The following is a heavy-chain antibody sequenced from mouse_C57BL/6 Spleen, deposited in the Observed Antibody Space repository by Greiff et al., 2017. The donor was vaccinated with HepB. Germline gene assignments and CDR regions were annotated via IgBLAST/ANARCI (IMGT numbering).Heavy chain of an antibody. CDR2: IDPSDSYT. D-gene: IGHD2-4*01. Sequence: QVLLQQPGAELVMPGASVKLSCKASGYTFTSYWMHWVKQRPGQGLEWIGEIDPSDSYTNYNQKFKGKSTLTVDKSSSTAYMQLSSLTSEDSAVYYCARKVYYDYEGYFDYWGQGTTLTVSS. CDR3: ARKVYYDYEGYFDY. CDR1: GYTFTSYW. J-gene: IGHJ2*01. V-gene: IGHV1-69*01.